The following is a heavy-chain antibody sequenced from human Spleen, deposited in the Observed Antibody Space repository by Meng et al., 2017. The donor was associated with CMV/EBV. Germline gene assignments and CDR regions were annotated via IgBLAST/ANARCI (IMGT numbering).Heavy chain of an antibody. D-gene: IGHD7-27*01. CDR1: GYTFSDYY. Sequence: ASVKVSCKASGYTFSDYYMYWVRQAPGQGLQWMGIINPTGGYTNYGQKFKGRVTMTRDTSTSTVYMEVNSLKSEDTAVDYCARRGNWGDAIDIWGQGTTVTVSS. V-gene: IGHV1-46*01. J-gene: IGHJ6*02. CDR2: INPTGGYT. CDR3: ARRGNWGDAIDI.